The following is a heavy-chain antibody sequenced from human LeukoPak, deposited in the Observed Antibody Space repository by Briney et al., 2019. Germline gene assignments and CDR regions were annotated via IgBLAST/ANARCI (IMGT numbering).Heavy chain of an antibody. CDR2: INHSGST. Sequence: KPSETLSLTCAVYGGSFSGYYWSWIRQPPGKGLEWIGEINHSGSTNYNPSLKSRVTISVDTSKNQFSLKLSSVTAADTAVYYCARDLAENYFDYWGQGTLVTVSS. CDR3: ARDLAENYFDY. V-gene: IGHV4-34*01. D-gene: IGHD3-16*01. CDR1: GGSFSGYY. J-gene: IGHJ4*02.